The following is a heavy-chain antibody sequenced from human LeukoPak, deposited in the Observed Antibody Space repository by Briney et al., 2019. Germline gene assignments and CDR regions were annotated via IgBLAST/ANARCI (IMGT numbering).Heavy chain of an antibody. D-gene: IGHD7-27*01. Sequence: GGSLRLSCAASGFTFSNYALHWVRQAPGKGLEWVSAISGSGGSTYYADSVKGRFTISRDNSKNTLYLQMNSLRAEDTAVYYCAKDDTGDARFDYWGQGTLVTVSS. V-gene: IGHV3-23*01. CDR1: GFTFSNYA. CDR3: AKDDTGDARFDY. CDR2: ISGSGGST. J-gene: IGHJ4*02.